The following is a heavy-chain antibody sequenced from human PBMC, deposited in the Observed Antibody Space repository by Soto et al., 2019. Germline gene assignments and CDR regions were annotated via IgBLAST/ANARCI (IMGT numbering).Heavy chain of an antibody. CDR1: GGSFSGYY. D-gene: IGHD1-26*01. V-gene: IGHV4-34*02. CDR2: INHSGST. CDR3: ARGVPLGIVGTTDY. J-gene: IGHJ4*02. Sequence: QVQLQQWGAGLLKPSETLSLTCAVYGGSFSGYYWSWIRQPPRKGLEWIGEINHSGSTNYNPSFKSRVTISVDTSKNQFSLKLTSVTVADTAVYYCARGVPLGIVGTTDYWGQGTLVTVSS.